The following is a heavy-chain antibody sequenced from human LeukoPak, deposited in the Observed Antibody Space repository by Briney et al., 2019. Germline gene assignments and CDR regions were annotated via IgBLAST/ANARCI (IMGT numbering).Heavy chain of an antibody. CDR2: LYYGGNT. J-gene: IGHJ4*02. CDR1: GGSISSRSCY. CDR3: ARITHYDRTEGGDYYDY. Sequence: PSETLSLTCTVSGGSISSRSCYWGWVRQPPGKGLEWIGSLYYGGNTYYNPSLKSRVTISVDTPKNQFSLKLSSVTAADTAMSYCARITHYDRTEGGDYYDYWGQGTLVTVSS. D-gene: IGHD3-22*01. V-gene: IGHV4-39*01.